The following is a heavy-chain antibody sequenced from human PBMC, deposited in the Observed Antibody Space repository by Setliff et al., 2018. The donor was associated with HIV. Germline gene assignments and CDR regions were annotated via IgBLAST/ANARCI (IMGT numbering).Heavy chain of an antibody. CDR2: INPNSGGT. CDR1: GHTFTGYY. D-gene: IGHD3-10*01. J-gene: IGHJ5*02. Sequence: ASVKVSCKTSGHTFTGYYIHWVRQAPGQGLEWMGRINPNSGGTNYAQKFQGRVTMTRDTSISTAYMELSRLRSEDTAVYYCARQTGDWFDPWGQGTLVTVSS. V-gene: IGHV1-2*06. CDR3: ARQTGDWFDP.